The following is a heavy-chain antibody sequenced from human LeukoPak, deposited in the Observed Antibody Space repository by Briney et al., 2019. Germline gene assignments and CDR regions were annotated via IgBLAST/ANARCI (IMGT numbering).Heavy chain of an antibody. CDR1: GFSVSSQY. Sequence: GGSLRLSCAASGFSVSSQYTSWVRQAPGKGLEWVSIIHSGSHTDYADSVKGRFIISRDNSKNTVFLQMNSLTAEDTAVYFCAMSPNPYYFDYWGQGTLVTVSS. J-gene: IGHJ4*02. CDR3: AMSPNPYYFDY. V-gene: IGHV3-53*01. CDR2: IHSGSHT.